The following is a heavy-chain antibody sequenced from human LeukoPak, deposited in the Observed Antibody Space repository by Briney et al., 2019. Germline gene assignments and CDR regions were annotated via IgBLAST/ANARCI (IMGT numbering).Heavy chain of an antibody. CDR1: GGSITHYY. CDR3: ATTTSGGDAFDI. Sequence: SETPSLTCTVSGGSITHYYWTWIRQPPGKTLEWIGYSYYSGSTKYNPSLKSRVTIPVDTSNNQFSLNLRSVTAADTAVYYCATTTSGGDAFDIWGQGTMVTVSS. V-gene: IGHV4-59*01. CDR2: SYYSGST. J-gene: IGHJ3*02. D-gene: IGHD1-26*01.